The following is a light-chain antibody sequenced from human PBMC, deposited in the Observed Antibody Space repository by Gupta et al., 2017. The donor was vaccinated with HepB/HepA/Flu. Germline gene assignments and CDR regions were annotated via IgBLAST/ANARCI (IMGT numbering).Light chain of an antibody. CDR3: QQDDSTPPA. CDR1: QSVLYSSNNKNY. Sequence: DIVMTQSPDSLAVSLGERATINCKSSQSVLYSSNNKNYLAWYQQKPGQPPKLLIYWASTREPGVPDRFSGSGSGTDFTLTISSLQAEDVAVYYCQQDDSTPPAFGQGTKVEIK. CDR2: WAS. V-gene: IGKV4-1*01. J-gene: IGKJ1*01.